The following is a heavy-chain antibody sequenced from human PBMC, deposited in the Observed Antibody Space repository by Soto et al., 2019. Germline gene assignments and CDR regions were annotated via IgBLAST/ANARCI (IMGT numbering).Heavy chain of an antibody. CDR1: GFTFSSYA. D-gene: IGHD3-9*01. CDR2: ISGSGGST. Sequence: GGSLRLSCAASGFTFSSYAMSWVRQAPGKGLEWVSAISGSGGSTYYADSVKGRFTISRDNSKNTLYLQMNSLRAEDPAVYYCATHHYDILTGSFDFWGQGTLVTVSS. V-gene: IGHV3-23*01. CDR3: ATHHYDILTGSFDF. J-gene: IGHJ4*02.